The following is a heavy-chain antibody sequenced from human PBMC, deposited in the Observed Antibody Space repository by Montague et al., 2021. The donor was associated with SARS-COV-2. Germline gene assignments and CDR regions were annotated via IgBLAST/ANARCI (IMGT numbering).Heavy chain of an antibody. CDR3: ARSPEPMIILIIPSLNCYFDP. Sequence: TLSLTCTVSGGSISSGGCYLSWIRQHPGKGLEWIGYIYDSGSACYTPSSKSPVTVAIDTSKNQFSLKMSSVTATDAAVCYCARSPEPMIILIIPSLNCYFDPWGRDTLVTVSS. V-gene: IGHV4-31*01. CDR2: IYDSGSA. CDR1: GGSISSGGCY. D-gene: IGHD3-22*01. J-gene: IGHJ2*01.